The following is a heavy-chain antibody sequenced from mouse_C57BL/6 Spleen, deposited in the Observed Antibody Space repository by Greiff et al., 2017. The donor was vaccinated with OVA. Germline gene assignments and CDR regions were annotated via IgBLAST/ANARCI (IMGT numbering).Heavy chain of an antibody. V-gene: IGHV1-15*01. CDR1: GYTFTDYE. J-gene: IGHJ2*01. CDR2: IDPETGGT. Sequence: QVQLQQSGAELVRPGASVTLSCKASGYTFTDYEMHWVKQTPVHGLEWIGAIDPETGGTAYNQKFKGKAILTADKSSSTAYMELRSLTSEDSAVYYCARPTGTYFDYWGQGTTLTVSS. D-gene: IGHD4-1*02. CDR3: ARPTGTYFDY.